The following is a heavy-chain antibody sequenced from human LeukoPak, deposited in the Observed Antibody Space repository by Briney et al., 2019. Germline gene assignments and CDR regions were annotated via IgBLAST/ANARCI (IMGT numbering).Heavy chain of an antibody. CDR3: GRDESTSGWFAIDV. V-gene: IGHV3-33*01. CDR2: IWYGGTNK. D-gene: IGHD6-19*01. Sequence: GGSLRLSCVVSGISFSSHGMHWVRHAPGKGLEWVAVIWYGGTNKDYADSVKGRFTISRDNSKNTLFLQMTSLRAEDTAVYYCGRDESTSGWFAIDVWGQGTMVTVSS. J-gene: IGHJ3*01. CDR1: GISFSSHG.